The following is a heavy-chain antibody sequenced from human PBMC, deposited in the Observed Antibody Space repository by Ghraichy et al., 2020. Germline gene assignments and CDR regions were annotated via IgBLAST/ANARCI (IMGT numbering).Heavy chain of an antibody. V-gene: IGHV4-59*08. CDR3: ARSRAADTFRYFDY. CDR1: GGSINSYY. J-gene: IGHJ4*02. D-gene: IGHD6-13*01. Sequence: SETLSLTCTVSGGSINSYYWSWIRQPPGKGMEWIGYIYYSGSTNYSPSLKSRVTISVDTAKNQFSLKLTSVTAADTAVYYCARSRAADTFRYFDYWGQGILVTVSS. CDR2: IYYSGST.